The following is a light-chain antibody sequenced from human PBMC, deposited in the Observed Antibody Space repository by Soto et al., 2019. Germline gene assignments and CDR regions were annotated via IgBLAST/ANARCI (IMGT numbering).Light chain of an antibody. CDR3: QQSYSAPIT. J-gene: IGKJ5*01. CDR1: QTISSY. CDR2: GAS. V-gene: IGKV1-39*01. Sequence: DIQMTQSPLSLSASVGDTVSISCRASQTISSYLSGYQQKPGKAPNLLIHGASTLQGGVPSRFSGSGSGTDFTLIISSLQPEDFATYYCQQSYSAPITFGQGTRLEIK.